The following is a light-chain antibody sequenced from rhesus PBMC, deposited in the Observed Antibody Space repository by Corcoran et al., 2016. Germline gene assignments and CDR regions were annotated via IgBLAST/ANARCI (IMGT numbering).Light chain of an antibody. V-gene: IGKV1-16*01. CDR1: QSISSW. J-gene: IGKJ2*01. CDR3: QQYNSAPYS. CDR2: KAS. Sequence: DIQMTQSPYSLSASVGDKVTITCQASQSISSWLAWSQHKPGKAPKPLIYKASRLESGDPSRFSGSGSVTDFTLTISSLQPEDFATYYCQQYNSAPYSFGQGTKVEIK.